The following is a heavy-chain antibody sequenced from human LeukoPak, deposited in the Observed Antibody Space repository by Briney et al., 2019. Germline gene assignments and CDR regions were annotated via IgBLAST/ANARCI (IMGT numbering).Heavy chain of an antibody. J-gene: IGHJ6*02. CDR2: IIPTFGTA. D-gene: IGHD1-26*01. Sequence: SVKVSCKASGGTFSSYAISWVRQAPGQGLEWMGGIIPTFGTANYAQKFQGRVTITADESTSTAYMELSSLRSEDTAVYYCARDQWDYYYGMDVWGQGTTVTVSS. V-gene: IGHV1-69*13. CDR1: GGTFSSYA. CDR3: ARDQWDYYYGMDV.